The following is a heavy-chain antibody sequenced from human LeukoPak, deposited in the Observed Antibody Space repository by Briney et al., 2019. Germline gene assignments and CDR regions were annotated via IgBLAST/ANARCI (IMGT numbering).Heavy chain of an antibody. V-gene: IGHV1-46*01. D-gene: IGHD3-10*01. CDR1: GYTYTSYN. J-gene: IGHJ4*02. CDR2: IDPRGGSI. Sequence: ASVKLSCKASGYTYTSYNIHWVRQAPGQGLEWVGRIDPRGGSIHYAQKFQGRVTITADKSTSTAYMELSSLRSEDTAVYYCARVGVRGVTLFDYWGQGTLVTVSS. CDR3: ARVGVRGVTLFDY.